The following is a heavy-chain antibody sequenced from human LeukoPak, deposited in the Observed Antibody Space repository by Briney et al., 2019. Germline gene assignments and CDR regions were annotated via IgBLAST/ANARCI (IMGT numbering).Heavy chain of an antibody. J-gene: IGHJ4*02. Sequence: PGRSLRLSCAASGFTFSSYAMHWVRQAPGKGLEWVAVISYDGSNKYYADSVKGRFTISRDNSKNTLYLQMNSLRAEDTAVYYCAREMDDYGDWFPHNWGQGTLVTVSS. D-gene: IGHD4-17*01. CDR1: GFTFSSYA. CDR3: AREMDDYGDWFPHN. V-gene: IGHV3-30*14. CDR2: ISYDGSNK.